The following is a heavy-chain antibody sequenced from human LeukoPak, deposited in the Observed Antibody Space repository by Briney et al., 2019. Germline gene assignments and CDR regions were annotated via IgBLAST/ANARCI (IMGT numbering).Heavy chain of an antibody. J-gene: IGHJ4*02. CDR3: ARDRRPGYYFDY. V-gene: IGHV3-66*01. CDR1: EFSVGSNY. CDR2: IYSGGST. D-gene: IGHD1-14*01. Sequence: PGGSLRLSCAASEFSVGSNYMTWVRQAPGKGLEWVSLIYSGGSTYYADSVKGRFTISRDNSKNTLYLQMNSLRAEDTAVYYCARDRRPGYYFDYWGQGTLVTVSS.